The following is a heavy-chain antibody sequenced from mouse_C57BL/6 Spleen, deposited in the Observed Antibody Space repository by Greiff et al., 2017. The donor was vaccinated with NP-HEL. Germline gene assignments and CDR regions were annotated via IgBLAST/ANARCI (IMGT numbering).Heavy chain of an antibody. J-gene: IGHJ2*01. V-gene: IGHV1-55*01. CDR3: TTTVPSFDY. CDR2: IYPGSGST. Sequence: QVQLQQPGAELVKPGASVKMSCKASGYTFTSSWITWVKPRPGQGLEWIGDIYPGSGSTNYNEKFKSKATLTVDTSSSTAYMQLSSLTSEDSAVYYCTTTVPSFDYRGQGTTLTVSS. CDR1: GYTFTSSW. D-gene: IGHD1-1*01.